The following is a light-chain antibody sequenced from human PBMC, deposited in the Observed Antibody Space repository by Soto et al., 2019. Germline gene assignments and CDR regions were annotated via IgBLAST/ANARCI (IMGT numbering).Light chain of an antibody. CDR3: QQYDSSPIT. J-gene: IGKJ5*01. CDR1: QSVSSSY. V-gene: IGKV3-20*01. CDR2: GAY. Sequence: EIVLTQSPGTLSLSPGERATLSCRASQSVSSSYLAWYQQKPGQAHSLLIYGAYRRATGIPDRFSGSGSGTDFTLTIRRLEPEDFAVYYCQQYDSSPITFGQGTRLEIK.